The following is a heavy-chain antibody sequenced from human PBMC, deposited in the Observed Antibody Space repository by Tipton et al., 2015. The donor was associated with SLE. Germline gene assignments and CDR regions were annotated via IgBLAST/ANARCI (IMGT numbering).Heavy chain of an antibody. Sequence: SLRLSCAASGFTVSSNYMSWVRQAPGKGLEWVSVIYSGGSTYYADSVKGRFTISRDNSKNTLYLQMNSLRAEDTAVYYCARDRVDYSNSTLDYWGQGTLVTVSS. D-gene: IGHD4-11*01. J-gene: IGHJ4*02. CDR3: ARDRVDYSNSTLDY. CDR1: GFTVSSNY. CDR2: IYSGGST. V-gene: IGHV3-53*05.